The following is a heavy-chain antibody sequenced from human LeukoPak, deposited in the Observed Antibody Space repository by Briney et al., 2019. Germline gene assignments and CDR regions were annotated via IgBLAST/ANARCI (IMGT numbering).Heavy chain of an antibody. D-gene: IGHD3-10*01. CDR1: GFTFSSYA. V-gene: IGHV4-34*01. J-gene: IGHJ5*02. CDR2: INHSGST. Sequence: GSLRLSCAASGFTFSSYAMSWVRQAPGKGLEWIGEINHSGSTNYNPSLKSRVTISVDTSKNQFSLKLSSVTAADTAVYYCARALTYYYGSGSYPGLNWFDPWGQGTLVTVSS. CDR3: ARALTYYYGSGSYPGLNWFDP.